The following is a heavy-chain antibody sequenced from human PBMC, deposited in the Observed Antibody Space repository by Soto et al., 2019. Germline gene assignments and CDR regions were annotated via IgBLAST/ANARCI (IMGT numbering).Heavy chain of an antibody. CDR3: ARRVYGIAAAGMGHWYFDL. D-gene: IGHD6-13*01. J-gene: IGHJ2*01. CDR2: IYYSGST. V-gene: IGHV4-39*01. CDR1: GGSISSSSYY. Sequence: QLQLQESGPGLVKPSETLSLTCTVSGGSISSSSYYWGWIHQPPGKGLEWIGSIYYSGSTYYNPSLKSRVTISVDTSKNQFSLKLSSVTAADTAVYYCARRVYGIAAAGMGHWYFDLWGRGTLVTVSS.